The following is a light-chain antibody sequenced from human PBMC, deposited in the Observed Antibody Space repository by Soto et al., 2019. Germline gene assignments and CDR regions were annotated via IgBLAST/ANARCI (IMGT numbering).Light chain of an antibody. CDR1: KLGDKY. CDR2: QDN. CDR3: QAWDSSTAGVL. Sequence: SYELTQPPSVSVSPGQTASITCSGDKLGDKYACWYQQKPGQSPVLVIYQDNKRPSGIPERFSGSNSGNTATLTISGTQAMDEADYYCQAWDSSTAGVLFGGGTKLTVL. J-gene: IGLJ2*01. V-gene: IGLV3-1*01.